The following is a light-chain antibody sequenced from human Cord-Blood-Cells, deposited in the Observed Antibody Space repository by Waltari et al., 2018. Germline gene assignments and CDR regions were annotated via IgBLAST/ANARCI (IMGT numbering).Light chain of an antibody. V-gene: IGKV4-1*01. J-gene: IGKJ5*01. CDR2: WAS. CDR3: QQYYSTPIT. Sequence: DIVMTQSPDSLAVSLGERATINCKSSQSVLYSSHNKNYLAWYQQKPGQPPKLLIYWASTRECGVPDRFSGSGSGTDFTLTISSLQAEDVAVYYCQQYYSTPITFGQGTRLEIK. CDR1: QSVLYSSHNKNY.